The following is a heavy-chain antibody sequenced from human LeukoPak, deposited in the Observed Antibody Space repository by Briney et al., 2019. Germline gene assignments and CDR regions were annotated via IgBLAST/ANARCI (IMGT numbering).Heavy chain of an antibody. V-gene: IGHV3-15*01. D-gene: IGHD2-2*01. J-gene: IGHJ4*02. CDR1: GFTFSNAW. CDR2: IKSKSNGGTI. CDR3: TTGGIVAVPALDY. Sequence: PGGSLRLSCAGSGFTFSNAWMTWVRQAPGTGLEWVGRIKSKSNGGTIDYAAPVKGRFTISRDDSKNTVYLQMNSLKIEDTAAYYCTTGGIVAVPALDYWGQGTLVTVSS.